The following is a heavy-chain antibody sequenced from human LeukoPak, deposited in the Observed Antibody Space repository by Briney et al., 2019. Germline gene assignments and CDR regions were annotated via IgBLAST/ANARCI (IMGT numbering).Heavy chain of an antibody. J-gene: IGHJ4*02. CDR1: GFTFSSYA. V-gene: IGHV3-20*04. Sequence: GGSLRLSCAASGFTFSSYAMSWVRQAPGKGLEWLSGIKCDGGNRGYANSVEGRFTISRDNAKNSLYLQMNSLRSEDTAFYYCARDMAGRQSSGWFVDYWGQGTLVTVSS. CDR3: ARDMAGRQSSGWFVDY. D-gene: IGHD6-19*01. CDR2: IKCDGGNR.